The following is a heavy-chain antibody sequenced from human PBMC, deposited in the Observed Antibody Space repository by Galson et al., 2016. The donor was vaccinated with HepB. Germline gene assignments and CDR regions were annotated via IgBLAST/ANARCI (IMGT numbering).Heavy chain of an antibody. V-gene: IGHV3-53*01. D-gene: IGHD6-13*01. CDR2: IYSGGAT. CDR3: ARDPGRIAAAGHLDS. CDR1: GFIVSSHY. J-gene: IGHJ4*02. Sequence: SLRLSCAASGFIVSSHYMNWVRQAPGKGPEWVSIIYSGGATYYADSVKGRFTISRDNPKNTVYLQMNSLRDEDTAVYYCARDPGRIAAAGHLDSWGQGTLVTVSS.